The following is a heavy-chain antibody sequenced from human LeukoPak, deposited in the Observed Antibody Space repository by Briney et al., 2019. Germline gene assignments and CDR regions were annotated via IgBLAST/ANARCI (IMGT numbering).Heavy chain of an antibody. J-gene: IGHJ4*02. CDR3: ARRDDLDY. V-gene: IGHV3-11*03. Sequence: GGSLRLSCAASGFTFGSYAMSWVRQAPGKGLEWVSYIRSYGNTNYADSVRGRFTISRDNAKNSLYLQMNSLRAEDTAVYYCARRDDLDYWGQGTLVTVSS. CDR1: GFTFGSYA. CDR2: IRSYGNT. D-gene: IGHD1-1*01.